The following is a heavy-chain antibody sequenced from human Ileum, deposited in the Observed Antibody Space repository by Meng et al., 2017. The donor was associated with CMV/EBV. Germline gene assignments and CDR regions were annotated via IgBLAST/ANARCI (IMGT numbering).Heavy chain of an antibody. Sequence: GGSLRLSCAASGFTFSSYWMSWVRQAPGKGLEWVANIKQDGSEKYYVDSVKGRFTISRDNAKNSLYLQMNSLRAEDTAVYYCARVAQRYYDFWSGNDFDYWGQGTRVTVYS. CDR2: IKQDGSEK. D-gene: IGHD3-3*01. CDR1: GFTFSSYW. V-gene: IGHV3-7*01. J-gene: IGHJ4*02. CDR3: ARVAQRYYDFWSGNDFDY.